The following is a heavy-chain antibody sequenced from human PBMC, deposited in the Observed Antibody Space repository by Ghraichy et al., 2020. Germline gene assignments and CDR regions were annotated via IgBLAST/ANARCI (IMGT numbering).Heavy chain of an antibody. D-gene: IGHD3-22*01. CDR2: IYYSGST. J-gene: IGHJ3*02. CDR3: ARGLTDSSGYIDAFDI. Sequence: SETLSLTCTVSGGSISSGGYYWSWIRQHPGKGLEWIGYIYYSGSTYYNPSLKSRVTISVDTSKNQFSLKLSSVTAADTAVYYCARGLTDSSGYIDAFDIWGQGTMVTVSS. V-gene: IGHV4-31*03. CDR1: GGSISSGGYY.